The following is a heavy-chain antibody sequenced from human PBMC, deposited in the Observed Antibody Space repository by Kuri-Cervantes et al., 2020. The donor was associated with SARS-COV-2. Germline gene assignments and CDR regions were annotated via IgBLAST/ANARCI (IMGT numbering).Heavy chain of an antibody. Sequence: ESLKISCTVSGGSISSGGYYWSWIRQPPGKGLEWIGYIYYSGSTNYNPSLMSRLTISVDTSKNQFSLKLSSVTAADTALYFCARSGWYSRGVTHFYMDAWGKGTMVTVSS. CDR1: GGSISSGGYY. J-gene: IGHJ6*03. CDR2: IYYSGST. CDR3: ARSGWYSRGVTHFYMDA. V-gene: IGHV4-61*08. D-gene: IGHD6-19*01.